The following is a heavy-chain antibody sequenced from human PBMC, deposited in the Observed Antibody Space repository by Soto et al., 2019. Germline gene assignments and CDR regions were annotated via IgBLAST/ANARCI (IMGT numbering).Heavy chain of an antibody. CDR3: ARSLELHTQYYYYYYGMDV. J-gene: IGHJ6*02. Sequence: PSQTLSLTCVISGDSVSSNSAAWNWIRQSPSRGLEWLGRTYYRSKWYNDYAVSVKSRITINPDTSKNQFSLQLNSVTPEDTAVYYCARSLELHTQYYYYYYGMDVWGQGTTVTVSS. CDR2: TYYRSKWYN. V-gene: IGHV6-1*01. D-gene: IGHD1-7*01. CDR1: GDSVSSNSAA.